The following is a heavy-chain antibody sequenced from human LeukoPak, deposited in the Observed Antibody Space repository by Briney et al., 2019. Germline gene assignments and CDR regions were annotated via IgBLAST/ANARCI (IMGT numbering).Heavy chain of an antibody. D-gene: IGHD3-22*01. Sequence: SETLSLTCAVSGGSVTSTSWWTWVRQPPGKGLEWIGEVHLDGRTNYNPSLTGRLTLSVDTSKNQFSLKLSSVTAADTAVYYCARFWGDYDSSGYFDYWGQGTLVTVSS. CDR1: GGSVTSTSW. CDR2: VHLDGRT. CDR3: ARFWGDYDSSGYFDY. J-gene: IGHJ4*02. V-gene: IGHV4-4*02.